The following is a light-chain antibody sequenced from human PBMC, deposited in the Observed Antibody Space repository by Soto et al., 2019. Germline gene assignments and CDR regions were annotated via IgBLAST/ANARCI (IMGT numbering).Light chain of an antibody. J-gene: IGKJ2*01. Sequence: EIVLAQSPGTLSLSPGQRATLSCRASQSVSSNYLAWHQQKPGQAPRLLIYGASSRATGIPDRFSGSGSGTDFTLTISRLEPEDFAVYYCQQYGSSPPNTFGQGTKLDIK. CDR2: GAS. CDR3: QQYGSSPPNT. V-gene: IGKV3-20*01. CDR1: QSVSSNY.